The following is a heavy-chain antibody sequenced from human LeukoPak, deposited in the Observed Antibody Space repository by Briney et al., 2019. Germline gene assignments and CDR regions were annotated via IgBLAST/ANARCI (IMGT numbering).Heavy chain of an antibody. CDR3: ATGGYYFDY. J-gene: IGHJ4*02. V-gene: IGHV3-15*01. Sequence: GGSLRLSCAGSGFTFSNAWMNWVRQVPGKGLEWVGRIKSKPSGGTTDYAAPVKGRFSISRDDSKNTVYVQMNSLKSEDTAVYYCATGGYYFDYWGQGTLVTVSS. D-gene: IGHD3-16*01. CDR2: IKSKPSGGTT. CDR1: GFTFSNAW.